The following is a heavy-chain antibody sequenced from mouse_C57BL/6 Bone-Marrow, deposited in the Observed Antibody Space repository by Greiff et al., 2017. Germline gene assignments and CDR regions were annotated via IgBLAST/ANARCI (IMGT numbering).Heavy chain of an antibody. CDR1: GFSFNTYA. CDR2: IRSKSNNYAT. Sequence: GGGLVQPKGSLKLSCAASGFSFNTYAMNWVRQAPGKGLEWVARIRSKSNNYATYYADSVKDRFTISRDDSESMLYLQMNNLKTEDTAMYYCVRYGNYGYAMDYWGQGTSVTVSS. CDR3: VRYGNYGYAMDY. V-gene: IGHV10-1*01. D-gene: IGHD2-10*02. J-gene: IGHJ4*01.